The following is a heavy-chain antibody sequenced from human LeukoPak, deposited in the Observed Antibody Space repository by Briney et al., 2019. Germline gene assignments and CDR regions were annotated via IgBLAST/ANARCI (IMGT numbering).Heavy chain of an antibody. V-gene: IGHV4-34*01. Sequence: SETLSLTCAVYGGSFSGYYWSWIRQPPGKGLEWIGEINHSGSTNYNPSLTSRVTISVDTSKNQFSLRLSSVTAADTAVYYCARGVLRYFDWFDDWGQGTLVTVSS. J-gene: IGHJ4*02. CDR1: GGSFSGYY. D-gene: IGHD3-9*01. CDR2: INHSGST. CDR3: ARGVLRYFDWFDD.